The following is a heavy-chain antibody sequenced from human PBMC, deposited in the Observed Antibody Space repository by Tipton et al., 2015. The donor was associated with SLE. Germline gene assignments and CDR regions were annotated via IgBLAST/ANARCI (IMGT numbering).Heavy chain of an antibody. D-gene: IGHD7-27*01. CDR1: GFSFSSYA. Sequence: SLRLSCAASGFSFSSYAMSWVRQAPGKGLEWVSVIYSGGSSTYYADSVKGRFTISRDSSQNTLYFQMNSLRAEDTAVYYCAKGPTGYWYFDLWGRGTLVTVSS. J-gene: IGHJ2*01. CDR3: AKGPTGYWYFDL. V-gene: IGHV3-23*03. CDR2: IYSGGSST.